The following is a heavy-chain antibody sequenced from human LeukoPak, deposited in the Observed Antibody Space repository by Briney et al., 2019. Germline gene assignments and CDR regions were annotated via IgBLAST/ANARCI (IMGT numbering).Heavy chain of an antibody. CDR3: ARGEDGSGSYYTYFDY. D-gene: IGHD3-10*01. CDR2: INWNGGST. Sequence: PGGSLRLSCAASGFTFDDYGMSWVRQAPGKGLEWVSGINWNGGSTGYADSVKGRFTISRNNAKNSLYLQMNSLRAEDTALYYCARGEDGSGSYYTYFDYWGQGTLVTVSS. J-gene: IGHJ4*02. V-gene: IGHV3-20*04. CDR1: GFTFDDYG.